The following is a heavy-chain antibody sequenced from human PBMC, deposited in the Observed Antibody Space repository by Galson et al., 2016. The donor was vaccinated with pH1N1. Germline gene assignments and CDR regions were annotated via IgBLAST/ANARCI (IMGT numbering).Heavy chain of an antibody. J-gene: IGHJ6*03. CDR1: GGSLGGFY. CDR3: ARKRGGYNRDLHFYYYYYMDV. CDR2: VNHSGTT. Sequence: ETLSLTCAVSGGSLGGFYWTWVRQSPGVGLGWIGEVNHSGTTNYNPSLRGRVTISVDSSHQFSLTLTSVTAADTAVYYCARKRGGYNRDLHFYYYYYMDVWAKGTTVTVS. V-gene: IGHV4-34*01. D-gene: IGHD1-14*01.